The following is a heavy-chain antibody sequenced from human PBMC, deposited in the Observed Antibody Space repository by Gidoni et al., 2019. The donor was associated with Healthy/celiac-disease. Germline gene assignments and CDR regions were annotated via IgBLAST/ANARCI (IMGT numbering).Heavy chain of an antibody. V-gene: IGHV3-33*01. Sequence: QVQLVESGGGVVQPGRSLRLSCAASGFTFSSYGMHWVRQAPGKGLEWVAVIWYDGSNKYYADSVKGRFTISRDNSKNTLYLQMNSLRAEDTAVYYCAREEDLYGAPDYWGQGTLVTVSS. CDR3: AREEDLYGAPDY. CDR2: IWYDGSNK. J-gene: IGHJ4*02. D-gene: IGHD4-17*01. CDR1: GFTFSSYG.